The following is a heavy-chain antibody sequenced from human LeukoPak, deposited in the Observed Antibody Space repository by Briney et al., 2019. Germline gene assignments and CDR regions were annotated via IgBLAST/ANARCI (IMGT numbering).Heavy chain of an antibody. Sequence: ASVKVSCKASGYTFTGYGISWVRQAPGQGLEWMGWISAYNGNTNYAQKLQGRVTMTTDTSTSTAYMELRSLRSDDTAVYYCARGVTIFGVGYYYYGMDVWGQGTTVTVSS. J-gene: IGHJ6*02. CDR2: ISAYNGNT. CDR3: ARGVTIFGVGYYYYGMDV. V-gene: IGHV1-18*01. D-gene: IGHD3-3*01. CDR1: GYTFTGYG.